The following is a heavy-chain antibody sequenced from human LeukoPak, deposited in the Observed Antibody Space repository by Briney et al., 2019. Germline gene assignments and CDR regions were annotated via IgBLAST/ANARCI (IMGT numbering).Heavy chain of an antibody. J-gene: IGHJ3*02. CDR3: ARGLMVRGDRTAFDT. V-gene: IGHV3-53*01. D-gene: IGHD3-10*01. CDR1: GFTVSSNY. Sequence: GGSLRLSCAASGFTVSSNYMSWVRQAPGKGLEWVSVIYSGGSTYYADSVKGRFTISRDNSKDTLYLQMNSLRAEDTAVYYCARGLMVRGDRTAFDTWGQGTMVTVSS. CDR2: IYSGGST.